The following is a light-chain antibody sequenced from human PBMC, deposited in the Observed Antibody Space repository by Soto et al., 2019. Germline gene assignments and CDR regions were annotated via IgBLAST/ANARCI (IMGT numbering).Light chain of an antibody. CDR1: QSISTY. J-gene: IGKJ1*01. CDR2: DAS. V-gene: IGKV1-13*02. Sequence: AIQLTQSPSSLSASVGDRVTITCRASQSISTYLHWYQQKPGTAPKLLIYDASSLESGVPSRFSGSGSGTDFTLTISSLQPEDVATYYCQKYNSAPLTFGQGTKVDIK. CDR3: QKYNSAPLT.